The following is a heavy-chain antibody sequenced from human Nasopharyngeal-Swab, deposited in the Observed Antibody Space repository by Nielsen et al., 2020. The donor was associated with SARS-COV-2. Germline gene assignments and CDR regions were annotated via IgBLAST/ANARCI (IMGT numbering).Heavy chain of an antibody. J-gene: IGHJ3*01. CDR1: GLTFSNYG. D-gene: IGHD1-1*01. CDR2: ISYDGNIK. Sequence: GASLKISCAASGLTFSNYGMHWVRQAPGKGLEWVAVISYDGNIKSYADSVRGRFLIPRDNSHNTLYLQMSRLRTEDRAVYYCAKAFGEDQLAEDAFDAWGQGTMVTVSS. V-gene: IGHV3-30*18. CDR3: AKAFGEDQLAEDAFDA.